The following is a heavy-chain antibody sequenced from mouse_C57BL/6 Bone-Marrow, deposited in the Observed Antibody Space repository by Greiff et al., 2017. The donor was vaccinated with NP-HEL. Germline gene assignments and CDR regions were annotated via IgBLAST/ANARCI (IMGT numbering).Heavy chain of an antibody. CDR3: ARGVYDGYYVRYFDV. CDR1: GFTFSSYA. D-gene: IGHD2-3*01. CDR2: ISDGGSYT. J-gene: IGHJ1*03. V-gene: IGHV5-4*03. Sequence: EVKLMESGGGLVKPGGSLKLSCAASGFTFSSYAMSWVRQTPEKRLEWVATISDGGSYTYYPDNVKGRFTISRDNAKNNLYLQMGHLKSEDTAMYYCARGVYDGYYVRYFDVWGTGTTVTVSS.